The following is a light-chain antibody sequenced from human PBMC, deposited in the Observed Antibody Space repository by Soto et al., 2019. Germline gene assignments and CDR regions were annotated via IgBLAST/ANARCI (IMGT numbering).Light chain of an antibody. J-gene: IGKJ1*01. V-gene: IGKV1-39*01. CDR1: QIISRY. Sequence: DIQMTQSPSSLSASLGDRVTITCRESQIISRYLNWYQQKQGKAPKVXINDVSTLQSGVPSRVSGRGSWTDFTLTISSLQPEDFETYYCQQSYRTLWTFGQGTKVDIK. CDR3: QQSYRTLWT. CDR2: DVS.